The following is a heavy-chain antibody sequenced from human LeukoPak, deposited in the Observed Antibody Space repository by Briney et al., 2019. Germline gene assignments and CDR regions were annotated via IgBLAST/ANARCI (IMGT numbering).Heavy chain of an antibody. CDR3: ARGEAGRDFDY. V-gene: IGHV3-74*01. CDR1: GFTFSSYW. CDR2: ISSDGSST. D-gene: IGHD1-26*01. Sequence: GGSLRLSCAASGFTFSSYWMHWVRQAPGKGLVWVSRISSDGSSTSYADSVKGRFTISRDNAKNTLYLQMNSLRAEDTAVYYCARGEAGRDFDYWGQGTLVTVSS. J-gene: IGHJ4*02.